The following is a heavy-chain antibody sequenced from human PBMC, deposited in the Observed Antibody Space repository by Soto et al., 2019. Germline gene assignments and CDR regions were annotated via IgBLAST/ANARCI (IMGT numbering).Heavy chain of an antibody. D-gene: IGHD2-15*01. CDR2: IYYSGTT. CDR3: ARDQNVDGFDY. J-gene: IGHJ4*02. Sequence: QVQLQESGPGLVKPSETLSLTCTVSGGSISSYYWSWIRQPPGKGLEWIGYIYYSGTTNYNPSLKSRVTISVDTAQNQFSLKLSSVTAADPAVYCCARDQNVDGFDYWGQGTMVIVSS. V-gene: IGHV4-59*01. CDR1: GGSISSYY.